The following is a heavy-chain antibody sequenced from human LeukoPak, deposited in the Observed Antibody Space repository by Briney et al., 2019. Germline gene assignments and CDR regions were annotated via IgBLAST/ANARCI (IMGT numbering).Heavy chain of an antibody. D-gene: IGHD3-10*01. Sequence: PGGSLRLSCSASGFTFSSHAMTWVRQAPGKGLEWVSIISGTGYTTYYADSVKGRFTISRDNSQNTLYLQMNSLRAEDTAVYYCARDRGDSSVLLWFGEFDYWGQGTLVTVSS. V-gene: IGHV3-23*01. CDR1: GFTFSSHA. CDR3: ARDRGDSSVLLWFGEFDY. CDR2: ISGTGYTT. J-gene: IGHJ4*02.